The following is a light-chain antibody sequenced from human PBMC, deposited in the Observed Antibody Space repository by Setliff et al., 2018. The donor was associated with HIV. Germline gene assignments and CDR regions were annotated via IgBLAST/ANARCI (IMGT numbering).Light chain of an antibody. CDR3: CSYAGTNTYI. CDR2: DVT. V-gene: IGLV2-23*02. CDR1: RSDIGTYDL. J-gene: IGLJ1*01. Sequence: QSALTQPASVSGSPGQSSTISCTGTRSDIGTYDLVSWYRQYPGKAPKLIIYDVTKRPSGVPDRFSASKSGDTASLTISGLQSEDEADYYCCSYAGTNTYIFGTGTKVTVL.